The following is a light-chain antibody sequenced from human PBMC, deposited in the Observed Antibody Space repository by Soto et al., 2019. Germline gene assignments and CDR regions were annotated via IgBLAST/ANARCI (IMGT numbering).Light chain of an antibody. Sequence: QSALAQPASVSGSPGQSITISCTGTSSDVGASNDVSWYQQYPGKAPQVIIYRGTKRPSGFSCRFSGSVSGNTASLTFSGLQAEDEAEYYCCSSAPESTYVFGTGTKLTVL. J-gene: IGLJ1*01. CDR2: RGT. CDR1: SSDVGASND. CDR3: CSSAPESTYV. V-gene: IGLV2-14*01.